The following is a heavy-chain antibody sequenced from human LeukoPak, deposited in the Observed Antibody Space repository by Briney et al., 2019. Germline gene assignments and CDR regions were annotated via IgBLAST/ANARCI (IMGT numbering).Heavy chain of an antibody. D-gene: IGHD3-10*01. V-gene: IGHV3-23*01. Sequence: GGSLRLSCAASGFTFSSYAMSWVRQAPGKGLEWVSAISGCGGSTHYADSVKGRFTISRDNSKNTLYLQMNSLRAEDTAVYYCAKATPRKMVRGVIPFDYWGQGTLVTVSS. J-gene: IGHJ4*02. CDR1: GFTFSSYA. CDR3: AKATPRKMVRGVIPFDY. CDR2: ISGCGGST.